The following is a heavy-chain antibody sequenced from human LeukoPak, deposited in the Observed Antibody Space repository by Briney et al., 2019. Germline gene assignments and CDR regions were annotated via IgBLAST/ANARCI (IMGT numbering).Heavy chain of an antibody. D-gene: IGHD6-19*01. J-gene: IGHJ5*02. CDR3: ARKRRYSSGWYRWFDP. V-gene: IGHV4-34*01. Sequence: KPSETLSLTCAVYGGSFSGYYWSWIRQPPGKGLEWIGEINHSGSTNYNPSLKSRVTISVDTSKNQFSLKLSSVTAAGTAVYYCARKRRYSSGWYRWFDPWGQGTLVTVSS. CDR2: INHSGST. CDR1: GGSFSGYY.